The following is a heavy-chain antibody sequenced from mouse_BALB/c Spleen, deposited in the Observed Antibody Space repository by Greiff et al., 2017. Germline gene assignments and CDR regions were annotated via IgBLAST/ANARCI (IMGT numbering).Heavy chain of an antibody. CDR2: INPSNGRT. J-gene: IGHJ2*01. D-gene: IGHD1-2*01. V-gene: IGHV1S81*02. CDR3: ARSSITTARGY. CDR1: GYTFTSYW. Sequence: QVQLQQPGAELVKPGASVKLSCKASGYTFTSYWMHWVKQRPGQGLEWIGEINPSNGRTNYNEKFKSKATLTVDKSSSTAYMQLSSLTSEDSAVYYCARSSITTARGYWGQGTTLTVSS.